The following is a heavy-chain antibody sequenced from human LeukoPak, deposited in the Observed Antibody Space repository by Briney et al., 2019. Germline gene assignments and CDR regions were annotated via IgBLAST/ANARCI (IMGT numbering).Heavy chain of an antibody. D-gene: IGHD1-26*01. V-gene: IGHV4-39*07. CDR1: GGSISSSSYY. J-gene: IGHJ4*02. CDR3: ARTPIVVRSHYFDY. Sequence: TPSGTLSLTCTVSGGSISSSSYYWGWIRQPPGKGLEWIGSIYYSGSTYYNPSLKSRVTISVDTSKNQFSLKLSSVTAADTAVYYCARTPIVVRSHYFDYWGQGTLVTVSS. CDR2: IYYSGST.